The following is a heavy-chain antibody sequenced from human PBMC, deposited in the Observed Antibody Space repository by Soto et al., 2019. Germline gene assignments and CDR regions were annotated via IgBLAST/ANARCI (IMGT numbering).Heavy chain of an antibody. J-gene: IGHJ6*03. Sequence: GGSLRLSCAASGFTFSSYAMSWVRQAPGKGLEWVSAISGSGGSTYYADSVKGRFTISRDNSKNTLYLQMNSLRAEDTAVYYCAKEGAQGSWYYYYMDVWGKETTVTVSS. CDR3: AKEGAQGSWYYYYMDV. V-gene: IGHV3-23*01. D-gene: IGHD6-13*01. CDR2: ISGSGGST. CDR1: GFTFSSYA.